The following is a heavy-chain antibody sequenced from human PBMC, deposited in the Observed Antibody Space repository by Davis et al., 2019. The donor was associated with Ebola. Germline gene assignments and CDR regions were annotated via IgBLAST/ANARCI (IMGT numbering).Heavy chain of an antibody. CDR2: ISSSSSYI. V-gene: IGHV3-21*01. CDR1: GFTFSSYS. D-gene: IGHD3-3*01. CDR3: ASLYDFWSGRYDY. Sequence: GGSLRLSCAASGFTFSSYSMNWVRQAPGKGLERVSSISSSSSYIYYADSVKGRFTISRDNAKNSLYLQMNSLRAEDTAVYYCASLYDFWSGRYDYWGQGTLVTVSS. J-gene: IGHJ4*02.